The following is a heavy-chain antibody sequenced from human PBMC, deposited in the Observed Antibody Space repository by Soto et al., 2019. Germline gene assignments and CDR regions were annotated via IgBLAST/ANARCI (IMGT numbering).Heavy chain of an antibody. Sequence: NLSETLSLTCTVAGGSISSGGYYWSWIRQHPGKGLEWIGYIYYSGSTYYNPSLKSRVTISVDTSKHQLCLKRSSVTAADTAVYYCARVGIAARLPLDYWGQGTLVTVYS. D-gene: IGHD6-6*01. V-gene: IGHV4-31*03. CDR3: ARVGIAARLPLDY. J-gene: IGHJ4*02. CDR2: IYYSGST. CDR1: GGSISSGGYY.